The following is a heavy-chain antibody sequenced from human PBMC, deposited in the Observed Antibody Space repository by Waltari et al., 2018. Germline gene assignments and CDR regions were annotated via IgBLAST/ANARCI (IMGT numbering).Heavy chain of an antibody. CDR3: AKDKGGYSSSWYEHPGPNDY. CDR2: IRYDGSNK. Sequence: QVQLVESGGGVVQPGGSLRLACAASGFTFSSYGMHWVRQAPGKGLEWVAFIRYDGSNKYYADSVKGRFTISRDNSKNTLYLQMNSLRAEDTAVYYCAKDKGGYSSSWYEHPGPNDYWGQGTLVTVSS. J-gene: IGHJ4*02. CDR1: GFTFSSYG. D-gene: IGHD6-13*01. V-gene: IGHV3-30*02.